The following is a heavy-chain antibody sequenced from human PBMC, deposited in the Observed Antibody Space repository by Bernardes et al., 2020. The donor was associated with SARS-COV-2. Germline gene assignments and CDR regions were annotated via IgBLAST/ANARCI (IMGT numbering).Heavy chain of an antibody. D-gene: IGHD2-21*01. J-gene: IGHJ6*02. CDR3: ARDHMHISERNGMDV. V-gene: IGHV1-69*06. Sequence: SVKVSCKASGGGFSSYTISWVRQAPGQGLEWMGGIIPVYGAANYAEKFQGRITITADTSTRTAYMQLRSLRSEDTAVYYCARDHMHISERNGMDVWGQGTTVTVS. CDR2: IIPVYGAA. CDR1: GGGFSSYT.